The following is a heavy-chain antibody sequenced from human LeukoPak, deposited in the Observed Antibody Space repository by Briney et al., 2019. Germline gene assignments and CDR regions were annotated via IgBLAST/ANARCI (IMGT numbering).Heavy chain of an antibody. Sequence: GGSLRLSCAASGFTFDDYAMHWVRQAPGKGLEWVSGISWNSGSIGYADSVKGRFTISRDNAKNSLYLQMNSLRAEDTAVYYCAKFSGWDYYYYYYYMDVWGKGTTVTISS. CDR3: AKFSGWDYYYYYYYMDV. CDR1: GFTFDDYA. J-gene: IGHJ6*03. V-gene: IGHV3-9*01. D-gene: IGHD6-19*01. CDR2: ISWNSGSI.